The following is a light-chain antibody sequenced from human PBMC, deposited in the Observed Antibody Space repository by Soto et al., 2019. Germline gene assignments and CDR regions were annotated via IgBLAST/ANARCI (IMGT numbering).Light chain of an antibody. CDR3: SSYTTSSTYV. V-gene: IGLV2-14*03. J-gene: IGLJ1*01. CDR2: DVT. CDR1: SSDVGGYNY. Sequence: QSALTQPASGSGSPGQSIAISCTGTSSDVGGYNYISWYQQHPGKAPKLMIFDVTNRPSGISDRFSGSKSGNTASLTISGLRAEDEADYSCSSYTTSSTYVFGTGTKVTVL.